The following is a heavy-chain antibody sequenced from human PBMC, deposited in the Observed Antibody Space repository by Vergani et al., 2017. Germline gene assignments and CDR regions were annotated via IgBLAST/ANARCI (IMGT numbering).Heavy chain of an antibody. CDR3: ARERTDYGDSIDY. Sequence: QVQLQESGPGLVKPSQTLSLTCTVSGGSISSYYWSWIRQPPGKGLEWIGYIYYSGSTNYNPSLKSRVTIPVDTSKSQFSLKLSSVTAADTAVYYCARERTDYGDSIDYWGQGTLVTVSS. CDR1: GGSISSYY. V-gene: IGHV4-59*01. CDR2: IYYSGST. J-gene: IGHJ4*02. D-gene: IGHD4-17*01.